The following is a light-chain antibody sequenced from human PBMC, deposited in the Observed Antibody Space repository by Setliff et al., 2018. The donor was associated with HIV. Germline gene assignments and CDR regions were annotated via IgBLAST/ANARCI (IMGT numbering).Light chain of an antibody. J-gene: IGLJ2*01. CDR2: EVT. CDR3: SSYRSDRNVI. Sequence: QSALTQPASVSGSPGQSVTISCIGSSSDIGRYNYVSWYQQHPGKAPKLIIFEVTNRPSGISNRFSASKFGNTASLTIAGLQYEDEGDYYCSSYRSDRNVIFGGGTK. CDR1: SSDIGRYNY. V-gene: IGLV2-14*01.